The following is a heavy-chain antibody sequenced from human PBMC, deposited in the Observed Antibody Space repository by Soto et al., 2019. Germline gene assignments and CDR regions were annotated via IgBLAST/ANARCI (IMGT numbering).Heavy chain of an antibody. CDR1: GFTFSSYA. CDR3: ASPKFWSGYANFDY. Sequence: GGSLRLSCAASGFTFSSYAMSWVRQAPGKGLEWVSAISGSGGSTYYADSVKGRFTISRDNSENTLYLQMNSLRAEDTAVYYCASPKFWSGYANFDYWGQGTLVTVSS. J-gene: IGHJ4*02. D-gene: IGHD3-3*01. V-gene: IGHV3-23*01. CDR2: ISGSGGST.